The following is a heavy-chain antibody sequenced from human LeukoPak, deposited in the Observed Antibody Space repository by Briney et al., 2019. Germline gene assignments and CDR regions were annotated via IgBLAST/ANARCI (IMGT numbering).Heavy chain of an antibody. CDR2: ISSSSSTI. D-gene: IGHD1-26*01. V-gene: IGHV3-48*01. Sequence: GGSLRFSCAASGFTFSTYSMNWVRQAPGKGLEWVSYISSSSSTIYYADSVKGRFTISRDNAKNSLYLQMNSLRAEDTAVYYCARTPVGATYGYWGQGTLVTVSS. CDR3: ARTPVGATYGY. CDR1: GFTFSTYS. J-gene: IGHJ4*02.